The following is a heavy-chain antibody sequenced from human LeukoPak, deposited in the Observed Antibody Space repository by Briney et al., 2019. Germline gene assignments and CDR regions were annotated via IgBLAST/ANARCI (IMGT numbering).Heavy chain of an antibody. V-gene: IGHV1-69*01. CDR1: GGTFSSYA. Sequence: SVKVSCKASGGTFSSYAISWVRQAPGQGLEWMGGIIPIFGTANYAQKFQGRVTITADESTSTAYMERSSLRSEDTAVYYCARGNGRITIFGEWLVVAFDIWGQGTMVTVSS. D-gene: IGHD3-3*01. J-gene: IGHJ3*02. CDR3: ARGNGRITIFGEWLVVAFDI. CDR2: IIPIFGTA.